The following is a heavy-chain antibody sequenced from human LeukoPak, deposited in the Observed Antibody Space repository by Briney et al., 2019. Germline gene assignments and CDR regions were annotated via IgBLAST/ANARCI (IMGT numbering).Heavy chain of an antibody. CDR2: IGSRGSTI. J-gene: IGHJ5*02. D-gene: IGHD6-6*01. V-gene: IGHV3-48*03. CDR3: ARAFSIAGGNWFDP. Sequence: GGSLRLSCAASGFTFSSYEMNWVRQAPGKGLEWVSYIGSRGSTIYYADSVKGRFTISRDNAKNTLYLQMNSLRAEDTAVYYCARAFSIAGGNWFDPWGQGTLVTVSS. CDR1: GFTFSSYE.